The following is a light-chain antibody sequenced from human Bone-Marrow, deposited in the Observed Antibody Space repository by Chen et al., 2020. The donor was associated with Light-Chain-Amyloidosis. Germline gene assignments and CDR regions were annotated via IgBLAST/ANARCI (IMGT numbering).Light chain of an antibody. CDR1: TSNIGNNF. Sequence: QSVLTQPPSVSAAPGQKVTIPCSGSTSNIGNNFVSWYQQFPGTAPKLLIYDNNRRPSGTPDRFSGSSCGTSATQGSTGLQAGDEADYYCGRGESGVGKGMFGGGTKLTV. J-gene: IGLJ3*02. CDR2: DNN. V-gene: IGLV1-51*01. CDR3: GRGESGVGKGM.